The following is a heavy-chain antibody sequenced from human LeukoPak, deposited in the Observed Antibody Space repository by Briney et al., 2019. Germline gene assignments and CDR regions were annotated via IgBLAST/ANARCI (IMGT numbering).Heavy chain of an antibody. V-gene: IGHV3-23*01. CDR2: ISGSGGST. Sequence: GGSLRLSCAASGFTFSSYAMSWVRQAPGKGLEWVSTISGSGGSTYYADSVKGRFTISRDNSKNTLYLQMNSLRADDTAAYYCAKGGLVHRFDPWGQGTLVTVSS. J-gene: IGHJ5*02. CDR1: GFTFSSYA. CDR3: AKGGLVHRFDP.